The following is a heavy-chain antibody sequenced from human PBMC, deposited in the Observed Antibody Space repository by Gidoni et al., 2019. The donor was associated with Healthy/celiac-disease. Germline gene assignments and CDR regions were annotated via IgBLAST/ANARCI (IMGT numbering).Heavy chain of an antibody. Sequence: EVQLVESGGGLVQPGGSLRLSCAASGFTFSSYWMSWVRQAPGKGLEWVANIKKDGSEKDYVDSVKGRFTISRDNAKNSLYLQMNSLRAEDTAVYYCARVYPIVVVPAAMAGNYFDYWGQGTLVTVSS. V-gene: IGHV3-7*01. CDR2: IKKDGSEK. CDR3: ARVYPIVVVPAAMAGNYFDY. CDR1: GFTFSSYW. J-gene: IGHJ4*02. D-gene: IGHD2-2*01.